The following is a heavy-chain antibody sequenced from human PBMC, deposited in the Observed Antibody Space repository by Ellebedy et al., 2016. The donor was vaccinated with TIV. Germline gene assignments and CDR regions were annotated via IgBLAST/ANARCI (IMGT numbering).Heavy chain of an antibody. J-gene: IGHJ4*02. CDR1: GFTFSSYA. CDR3: ARDFQELVSSFLFDY. CDR2: ISSDGSNK. V-gene: IGHV3-30*04. D-gene: IGHD6-13*01. Sequence: PGGSLRLSCAASGFTFSSYAIHWVRQAPGKGLEWVAVISSDGSNKYYADSVKGRFTISRDNSRNTLYLQMNSLRPEDTALYFCARDFQELVSSFLFDYWGQGTLVTVSS.